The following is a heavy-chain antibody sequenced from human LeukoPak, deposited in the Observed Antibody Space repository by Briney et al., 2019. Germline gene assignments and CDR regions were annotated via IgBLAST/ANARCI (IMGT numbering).Heavy chain of an antibody. CDR2: ISGSGGRT. V-gene: IGHV3-23*01. CDR3: AKDLPDYGDYIECY. CDR1: GFTFSSFA. D-gene: IGHD4-17*01. Sequence: GGSLRLSCAASGFTFSSFAMSWFRQAPGKGLEWVSTISGSGGRTNYADSVKGRFTFSRDNSKNTLYLQMNSLRAEDTAVYYCAKDLPDYGDYIECYWGQGTLVTVSS. J-gene: IGHJ4*02.